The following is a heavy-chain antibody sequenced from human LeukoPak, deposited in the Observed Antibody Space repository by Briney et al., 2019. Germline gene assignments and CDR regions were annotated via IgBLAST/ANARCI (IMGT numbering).Heavy chain of an antibody. J-gene: IGHJ4*02. Sequence: PGGSLRLSCAASGFTFSSYAMSWVRQAPGKGLEWVSAISGSGGSTYYADSVKGRFTISRDNSKNTLYLQMNSLRAEDTAVYYCAKGDYDFWSGYLVYWGQETLVTVSS. V-gene: IGHV3-23*01. CDR1: GFTFSSYA. D-gene: IGHD3-3*01. CDR2: ISGSGGST. CDR3: AKGDYDFWSGYLVY.